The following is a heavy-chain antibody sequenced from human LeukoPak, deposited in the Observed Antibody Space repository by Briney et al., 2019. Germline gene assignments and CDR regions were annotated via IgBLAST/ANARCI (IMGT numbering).Heavy chain of an antibody. Sequence: PGGSLRLSCAASGFTFSSNAMTWVRQAPGKGLECVSAITGDGTTTYYADSVKGRFTISRDNSKNTLYLQMNSLRAEDTAVYYCANPPTVTKTRFDSWGQGTLVTVSS. V-gene: IGHV3-23*01. CDR3: ANPPTVTKTRFDS. CDR1: GFTFSSNA. D-gene: IGHD4-17*01. CDR2: ITGDGTTT. J-gene: IGHJ5*01.